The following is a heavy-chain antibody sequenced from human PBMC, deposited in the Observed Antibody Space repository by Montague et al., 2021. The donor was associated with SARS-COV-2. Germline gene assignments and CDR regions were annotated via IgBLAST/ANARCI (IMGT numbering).Heavy chain of an antibody. J-gene: IGHJ4*02. V-gene: IGHV3-23*01. CDR3: ARCRGLGSHTVYPFDY. Sequence: SLRLSCAASGFPFNTNAMSWVRQAPGKGLEWVSMISGSGAGTYYTDSVKGRFTISRDNSKNTLYLDMNSLRVEDTAVYYCARCRGLGSHTVYPFDYWGRGTLVTASS. CDR1: GFPFNTNA. CDR2: ISGSGAGT. D-gene: IGHD3-10*01.